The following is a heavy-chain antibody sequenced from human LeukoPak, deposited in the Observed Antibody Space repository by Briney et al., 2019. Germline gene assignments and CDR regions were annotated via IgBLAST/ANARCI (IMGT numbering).Heavy chain of an antibody. D-gene: IGHD3-10*01. CDR3: ARTSARGAQFDY. CDR2: IYASGST. CDR1: GGSISNYY. V-gene: IGHV4-4*07. J-gene: IGHJ4*02. Sequence: PSETLSLTCTVSGGSISNYYWSWLRQPAGMGLEWLGRIYASGSTNYNPSLRSRVTMSVDTSNNQFSLNLSSVTAADTAVYYCARTSARGAQFDYWGQGTLVTVSS.